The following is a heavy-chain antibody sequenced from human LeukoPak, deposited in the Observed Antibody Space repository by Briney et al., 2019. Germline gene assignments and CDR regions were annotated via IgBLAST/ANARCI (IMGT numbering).Heavy chain of an antibody. CDR1: GFTFSSYA. CDR3: AKDSFGVVTLPFDY. D-gene: IGHD3-3*01. CDR2: ISGSGGST. J-gene: IGHJ4*02. V-gene: IGHV3-23*01. Sequence: PGGSLRLSCAASGFTFSSYATSWVRQAPGKGLEWVSAISGSGGSTYYADSVKGRFTISRDNSKNTLYLQMNSLRAEDTAVYYCAKDSFGVVTLPFDYWGQGTLVTVSS.